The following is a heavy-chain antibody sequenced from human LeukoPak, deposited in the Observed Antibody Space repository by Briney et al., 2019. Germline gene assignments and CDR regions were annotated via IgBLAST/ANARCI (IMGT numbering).Heavy chain of an antibody. D-gene: IGHD3-10*01. V-gene: IGHV1-18*01. J-gene: IGHJ6*02. CDR3: ARGQYGSGYYYGMDV. CDR1: GYTFTNYG. CDR2: ISGYNGNT. Sequence: GVSVKVSCKASGYTFTNYGISWVRQAPGQGLEWMGWISGYNGNTNYAQKLQGRVTVTTDTSTSTAYMELRSLRSDDTAVYYCARGQYGSGYYYGMDVWGQGTTVTVSS.